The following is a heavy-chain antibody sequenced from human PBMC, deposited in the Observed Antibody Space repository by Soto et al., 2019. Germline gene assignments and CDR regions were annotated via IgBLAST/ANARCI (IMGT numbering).Heavy chain of an antibody. D-gene: IGHD6-13*01. Sequence: PGGSLRLSCAASGFTFSSYEMNWVRQAPGKGLEWVSYISSSGSTIYYADSVKGRFTISRDNAKNSLYLQMNSLRAEDTAVYYCARDLVAAAAPRYFDYWGQGTLVTVSS. V-gene: IGHV3-48*03. CDR1: GFTFSSYE. CDR3: ARDLVAAAAPRYFDY. CDR2: ISSSGSTI. J-gene: IGHJ4*02.